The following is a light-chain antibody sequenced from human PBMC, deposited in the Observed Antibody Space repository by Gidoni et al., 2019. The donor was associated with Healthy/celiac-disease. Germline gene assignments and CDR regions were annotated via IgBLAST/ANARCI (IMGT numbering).Light chain of an antibody. CDR2: DAS. CDR3: QQRSNWPRYT. CDR1: QSVSSY. V-gene: IGKV3-11*01. Sequence: EIVLTQSPATLSLYPGARATPSCRASQSVSSYLAWYQQKPGQAPRLLIYDASNRATGIPARFSGSGSGTDFTLTISSLEPEDFAVYYCQQRSNWPRYTFGQGTKLEIK. J-gene: IGKJ2*01.